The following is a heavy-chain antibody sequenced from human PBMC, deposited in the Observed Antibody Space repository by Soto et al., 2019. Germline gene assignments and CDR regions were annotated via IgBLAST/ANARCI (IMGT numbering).Heavy chain of an antibody. Sequence: QVQLVQSGAEVKKPGSSVKVSCKASGGTFSSYAISWVRQAPGQGLEWMGGIIPIFGTANYAQKFQGRVTITADESTSTAYMELSSLRSEDTAVYYCARSRMAATPFYYYYGMDVWGQGTTVTVSS. J-gene: IGHJ6*02. CDR1: GGTFSSYA. V-gene: IGHV1-69*01. CDR3: ARSRMAATPFYYYYGMDV. CDR2: IIPIFGTA. D-gene: IGHD6-13*01.